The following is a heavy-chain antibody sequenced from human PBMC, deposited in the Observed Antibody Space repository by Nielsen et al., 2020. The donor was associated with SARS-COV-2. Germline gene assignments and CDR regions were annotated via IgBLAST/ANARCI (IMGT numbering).Heavy chain of an antibody. CDR3: ASSYWYFDL. CDR2: ISWNSGSI. CDR1: GFTFDDYA. J-gene: IGHJ2*01. Sequence: LKISCAASGFTFDDYAMHWVRQAPGKGLEWVSGISWNSGSIGYADSVKGRFTISRDNAKNSLYLQMNSLRAEDTALYYCASSYWYFDLWGRGTLVTVSS. V-gene: IGHV3-9*01.